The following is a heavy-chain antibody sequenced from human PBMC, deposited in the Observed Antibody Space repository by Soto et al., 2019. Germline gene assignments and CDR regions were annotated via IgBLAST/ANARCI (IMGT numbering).Heavy chain of an antibody. J-gene: IGHJ6*02. Sequence: QVQLVQSGAEVKKPGSSVKVSCKASGGAFSDYAFSWVRLAPGQGLEWRGGIMPIFRSPDYGQKIQGRVTITAEDFMTTAYMEINSLRSEDTAVYNCAGWLKGHDIENYYFGMDVWGQGTTVTVS. CDR2: IMPIFRSP. CDR3: AGWLKGHDIENYYFGMDV. V-gene: IGHV1-69*12. CDR1: GGAFSDYA. D-gene: IGHD3-22*01.